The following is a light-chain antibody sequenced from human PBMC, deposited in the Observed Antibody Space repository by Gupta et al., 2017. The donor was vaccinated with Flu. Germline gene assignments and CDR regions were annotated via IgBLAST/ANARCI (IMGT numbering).Light chain of an antibody. Sequence: SPGQTAIVTCSGDKLGDKFVCLLQQKPGQPPVMVIYQDKKRPAEIPERFSGSNSGNTATLTISGTQAVDEADYYCQAGDSSTGVFGGGTMLTVL. CDR1: KLGDKF. CDR3: QAGDSSTGV. J-gene: IGLJ2*01. V-gene: IGLV3-1*01. CDR2: QDK.